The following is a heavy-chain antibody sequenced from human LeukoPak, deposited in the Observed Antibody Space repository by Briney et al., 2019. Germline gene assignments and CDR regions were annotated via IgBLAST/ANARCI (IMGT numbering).Heavy chain of an antibody. J-gene: IGHJ5*02. D-gene: IGHD2-2*01. Sequence: GESLKISCKGSGYSFTSYWIGWVRQMPGKGLEWMGIIYPGDSDTRYSPSFQGQVTISADKSISTAYLQWSSLKASDTAMYYCARLSGIVVVPAATEDINWFDPWGQGTLVTVSS. CDR2: IYPGDSDT. CDR1: GYSFTSYW. CDR3: ARLSGIVVVPAATEDINWFDP. V-gene: IGHV5-51*01.